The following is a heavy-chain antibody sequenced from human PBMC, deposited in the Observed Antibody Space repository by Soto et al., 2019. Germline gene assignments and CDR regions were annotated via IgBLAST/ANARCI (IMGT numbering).Heavy chain of an antibody. CDR1: GFTFSKAW. V-gene: IGHV3-15*01. J-gene: IGHJ4*02. Sequence: GGSLRLSCATSGFTFSKAWVGWVRQAPGKGLEWVGRIMSKTDGGTTDYAAPVKGRFTISRDDSKSTLYLQMNSLKTEDTAFYYCTTDSGMSPYSFDYWGQGTLVTVSS. CDR2: IMSKTDGGTT. D-gene: IGHD1-26*01. CDR3: TTDSGMSPYSFDY.